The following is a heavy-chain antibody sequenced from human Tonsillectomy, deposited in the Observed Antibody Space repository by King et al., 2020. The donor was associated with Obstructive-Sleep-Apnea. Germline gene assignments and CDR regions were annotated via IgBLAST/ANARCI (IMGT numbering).Heavy chain of an antibody. V-gene: IGHV4-38-2*02. Sequence: QLQESGPGLVKPSETLSLTCTVSGYSISSGYYWGCIRQPPGKGLEGIGSVFHIGCTYYHPSLKSRVTISVDTSKNRFSLKLSSVTAADTAVYYCAWGAMPWGQGTLVTVSS. D-gene: IGHD1-26*01. CDR1: GYSISSGYY. CDR3: AWGAMP. J-gene: IGHJ5*02. CDR2: VFHIGCT.